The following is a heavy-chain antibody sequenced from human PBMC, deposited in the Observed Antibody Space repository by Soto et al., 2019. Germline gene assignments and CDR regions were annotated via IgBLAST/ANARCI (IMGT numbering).Heavy chain of an antibody. CDR1: GYTFTSYG. J-gene: IGHJ6*02. CDR3: ARDQCSTGSYYYGMDV. CDR2: ISAYNGNT. D-gene: IGHD2-2*01. Sequence: ASVKVSCQASGYTFTSYGISWVRQAPGQGLEWMGWISAYNGNTNYAQKLQGRVTMTTDTSTSTAYMELRSLRSDDTAVYYCARDQCSTGSYYYGMDVWGQGTTVTVSS. V-gene: IGHV1-18*01.